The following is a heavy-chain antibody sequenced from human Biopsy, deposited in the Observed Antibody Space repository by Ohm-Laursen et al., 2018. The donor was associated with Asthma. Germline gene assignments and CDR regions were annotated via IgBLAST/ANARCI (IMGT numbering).Heavy chain of an antibody. CDR3: ARRITIFGVVQKDHGMDA. Sequence: SDTLSLTCAVSGGSMTPTSHYWDWIRQAPGKGLEWIGYISYGGKTSYNPPLKNRVTISRDTSKNQFSLRLASGTAADTAVYFCARRITIFGVVQKDHGMDAWGQGTTVIVSS. V-gene: IGHV4-39*01. CDR2: ISYGGKT. D-gene: IGHD3-3*01. CDR1: GGSMTPTSHY. J-gene: IGHJ6*02.